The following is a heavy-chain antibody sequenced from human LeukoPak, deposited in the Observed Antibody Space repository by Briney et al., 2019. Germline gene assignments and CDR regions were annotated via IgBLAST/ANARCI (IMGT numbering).Heavy chain of an antibody. Sequence: PGGSLRLSCAASGFTFSSYSMNWVRQAPGKGLEWVSSISSSSSYIYYADSVKGRFTISRDNAKNSLYLQMNSLRAEDTAVYYCAKDGPPDFTIFGVKYYYFDYWGQGTLVTVSS. D-gene: IGHD3-3*01. V-gene: IGHV3-21*04. CDR1: GFTFSSYS. CDR2: ISSSSSYI. CDR3: AKDGPPDFTIFGVKYYYFDY. J-gene: IGHJ4*02.